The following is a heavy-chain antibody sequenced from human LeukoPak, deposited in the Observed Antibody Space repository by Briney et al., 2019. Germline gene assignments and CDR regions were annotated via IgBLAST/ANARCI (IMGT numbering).Heavy chain of an antibody. J-gene: IGHJ3*02. CDR2: IWYDGSNK. Sequence: GRPLRLSCAASGFTFSSYGMHWVRQAPGKGLEWVAVIWYDGSNKYYADSVKGRFTISRDNSKNTLYLQRNSLRAEDTAVYYCARYYYDSSGYEGALDAFDIWGQGTMVTVSS. CDR1: GFTFSSYG. D-gene: IGHD3-22*01. CDR3: ARYYYDSSGYEGALDAFDI. V-gene: IGHV3-33*01.